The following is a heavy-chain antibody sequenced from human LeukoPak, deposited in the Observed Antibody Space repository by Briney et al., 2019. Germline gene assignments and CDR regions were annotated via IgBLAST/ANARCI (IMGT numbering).Heavy chain of an antibody. D-gene: IGHD2-8*02. CDR1: GFTFEDYA. Sequence: PGGSLRLSCVAFGFTFEDYAIHWVRQAPGKGLEWVAFIRYDGSNKYYADSVKGRFTISRDNSKNTLYLQMNSLRAEDTAVYYCARELLGWFDPWGQGTLVTVSS. CDR2: IRYDGSNK. V-gene: IGHV3-30*02. J-gene: IGHJ5*02. CDR3: ARELLGWFDP.